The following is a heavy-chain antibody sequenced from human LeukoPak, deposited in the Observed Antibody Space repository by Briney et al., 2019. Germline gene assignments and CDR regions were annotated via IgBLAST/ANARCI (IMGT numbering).Heavy chain of an antibody. CDR3: AREAYGSGTVDY. Sequence: AGGSLRLSCAASGFTFSSYWMHWVRQAPGKGLVWVSPINSDGSRTRYVDFVKGRFTISRDNAKNTLYLQMNSLRAEDTAVYYCAREAYGSGTVDYWGQGTLVTVSS. CDR2: INSDGSRT. J-gene: IGHJ4*02. D-gene: IGHD3-10*01. V-gene: IGHV3-74*01. CDR1: GFTFSSYW.